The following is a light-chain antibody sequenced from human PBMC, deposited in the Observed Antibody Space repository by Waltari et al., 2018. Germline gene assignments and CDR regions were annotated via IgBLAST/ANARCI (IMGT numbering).Light chain of an antibody. V-gene: IGKV1-5*01. Sequence: DILMTQSPSTLSASVGDRVTITCRASQSINTYLAWYQQKPGKAPNLLIYGASTLESGVPGRFSGTGSGTEFTLTISSLQPDDFATYYCQRYNSYANTFGQGTKVDIK. CDR2: GAS. CDR1: QSINTY. J-gene: IGKJ2*01. CDR3: QRYNSYANT.